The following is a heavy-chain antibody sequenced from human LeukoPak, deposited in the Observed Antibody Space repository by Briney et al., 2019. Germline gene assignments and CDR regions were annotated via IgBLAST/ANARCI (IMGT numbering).Heavy chain of an antibody. D-gene: IGHD3-22*01. CDR2: ISGSGTTT. J-gene: IGHJ4*02. V-gene: IGHV3-23*01. Sequence: GGSLRLSCAASGFTFTSYAMSWVRQAPGKGLEWISIISGSGTTTYYADSVKGRFTISRDNSKNTLYLQMNSLGAEDTAVYYCAKRGYSDSRPQYYFEYWGQGTLVTVSS. CDR1: GFTFTSYA. CDR3: AKRGYSDSRPQYYFEY.